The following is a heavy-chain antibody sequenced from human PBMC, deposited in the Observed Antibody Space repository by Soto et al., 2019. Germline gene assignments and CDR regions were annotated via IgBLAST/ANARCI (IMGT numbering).Heavy chain of an antibody. CDR2: IYPGDSDS. J-gene: IGHJ4*02. Sequence: GESLKISCKGSGYSFTSYWIGWVRQMPGKGLEWMGIIYPGDSDSRYSPSFQGQVTISADKSINTAYLQWSSLKASDTAMYYCARQTQYYAILTGLDYWGQGTLVTVSS. CDR1: GYSFTSYW. CDR3: ARQTQYYAILTGLDY. V-gene: IGHV5-51*01. D-gene: IGHD3-9*01.